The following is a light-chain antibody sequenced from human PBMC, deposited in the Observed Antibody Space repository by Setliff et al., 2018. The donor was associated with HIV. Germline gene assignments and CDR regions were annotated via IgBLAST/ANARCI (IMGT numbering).Light chain of an antibody. CDR1: NSDIGSYNF. Sequence: QSALTQPASVSGSPGQSITISCTGSNSDIGSYNFVSWYQHHPGKAPKLMIYEVSNRPLGVSSRFSASKSGNTASLTISGLQTEDEADYYCSSYTNITTRVFGTGTKVTVL. CDR2: EVS. J-gene: IGLJ1*01. CDR3: SSYTNITTRV. V-gene: IGLV2-14*01.